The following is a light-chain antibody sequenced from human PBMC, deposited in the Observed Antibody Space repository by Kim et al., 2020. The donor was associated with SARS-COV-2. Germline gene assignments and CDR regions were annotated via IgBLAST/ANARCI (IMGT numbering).Light chain of an antibody. CDR1: QSLSNNY. Sequence: EIVLTQSPGTLSLSPGERATLSCRASQSLSNNYLAWYQQKPGQAPRLLIHGASTRATGTPDRFSGSGSGTDFTLTIIRLEPEDFAVYYCQQYPNSPRTFGQGTKVDIK. CDR3: QQYPNSPRT. V-gene: IGKV3-20*01. CDR2: GAS. J-gene: IGKJ1*01.